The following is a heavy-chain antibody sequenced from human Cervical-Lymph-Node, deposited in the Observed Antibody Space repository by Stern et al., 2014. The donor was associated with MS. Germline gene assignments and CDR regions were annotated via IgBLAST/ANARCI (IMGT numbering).Heavy chain of an antibody. D-gene: IGHD5-24*01. CDR2: LYYSGNT. J-gene: IGHJ4*02. CDR1: GGSISSNY. Sequence: QVQLQESGPGLVKPSETLSLTCTVSGGSISSNYWSWIRQPPGKGLEWIGYLYYSGNTNYNPSLKSRVTTSVDTSKNTFSLTLSSVTAADTAVYYCARHGPPRRRDDSNHPNFDYWGPGTLVAVSS. CDR3: ARHGPPRRRDDSNHPNFDY. V-gene: IGHV4-59*08.